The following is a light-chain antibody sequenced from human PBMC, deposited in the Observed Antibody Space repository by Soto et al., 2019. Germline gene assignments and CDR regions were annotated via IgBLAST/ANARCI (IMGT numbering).Light chain of an antibody. CDR2: LNSDGSH. CDR3: QTWGTGIRI. Sequence: QLVLTQSPSASASPGASVKLTCTLSRGHSSYAIAWYQQQAEKGPRYLMKLNSDGSHSKGDGIPDRFSCSSSGAERYLTISSLQSEDEADYYCQTWGTGIRIFGGGTKLTVL. J-gene: IGLJ2*01. CDR1: RGHSSYA. V-gene: IGLV4-69*01.